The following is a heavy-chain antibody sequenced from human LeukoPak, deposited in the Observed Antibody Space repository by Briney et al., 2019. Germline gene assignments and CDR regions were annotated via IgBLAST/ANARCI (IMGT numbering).Heavy chain of an antibody. Sequence: PGGSLRLSCAASGFTFNTYWMHWVRQAPGKGLVWVARVNREGTTTTYADSVKGRFTISRDNAKNTLYLQMNNLRAEDTAVYYCARDLDWIIFDYWGQGTLVTVSS. J-gene: IGHJ4*02. CDR1: GFTFNTYW. CDR2: VNREGTTT. D-gene: IGHD3-9*01. V-gene: IGHV3-74*03. CDR3: ARDLDWIIFDY.